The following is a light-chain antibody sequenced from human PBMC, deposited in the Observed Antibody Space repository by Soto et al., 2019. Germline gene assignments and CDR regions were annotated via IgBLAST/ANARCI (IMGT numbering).Light chain of an antibody. V-gene: IGKV3-20*01. CDR2: GAS. Sequence: EVVLTQSPGTLSLSPGERATLSCRASQSVSSSYLAWYQQKPGQAPRLFIYGASSRATGIPDRFSGSGSGTDFTLTISGLEPEDFAVYFCQQYGSSPGTFGQGTKLEIK. CDR1: QSVSSSY. J-gene: IGKJ2*01. CDR3: QQYGSSPGT.